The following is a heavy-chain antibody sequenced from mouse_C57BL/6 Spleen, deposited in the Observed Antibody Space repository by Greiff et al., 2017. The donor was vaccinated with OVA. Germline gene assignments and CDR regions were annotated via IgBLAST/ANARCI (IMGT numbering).Heavy chain of an antibody. CDR1: GFTFSSYA. J-gene: IGHJ4*01. V-gene: IGHV5-9-1*02. CDR2: ISSGGDYI. CDR3: TRELRYGSSPYAMDY. Sequence: DVQLVESGEGLVKPGGSLKLSCAASGFTFSSYAMSWVRQTPEKRLEWVAYISSGGDYIYYADTVKGRFTISRDNARNTLYLQMSSLKSEDTAMYYCTRELRYGSSPYAMDYWGQGTSVTVSS. D-gene: IGHD1-1*01.